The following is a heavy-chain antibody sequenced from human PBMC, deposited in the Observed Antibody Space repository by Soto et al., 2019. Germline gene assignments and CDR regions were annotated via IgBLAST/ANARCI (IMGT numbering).Heavy chain of an antibody. V-gene: IGHV1-69*01. CDR1: GGIFSTYA. Sequence: QVHLVQSGAEVKKPGSSVKVSCKASGGIFSTYAISWLRQAPGQGLGWMGGIIPIFGTPNYAQRFQGRVTIIADESTSTAYMELSRLRSEDTAVYDCARDRDDYGSGNYYNRIDFWGQGTLVTVSS. D-gene: IGHD3-10*01. J-gene: IGHJ4*02. CDR3: ARDRDDYGSGNYYNRIDF. CDR2: IIPIFGTP.